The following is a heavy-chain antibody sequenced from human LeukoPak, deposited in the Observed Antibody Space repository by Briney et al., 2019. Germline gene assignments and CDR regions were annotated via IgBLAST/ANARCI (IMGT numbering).Heavy chain of an antibody. J-gene: IGHJ4*02. CDR2: IQFSGTT. Sequence: SETLSLTCVVPGGSISTNNNDWGWIRQPPGKGLEWIGIIQFSGTTYYNPSLRSRVTMSIDTSKKYFSLMLTSVTAADTAVYYCARRPPLGAYSGFHYWGQGTQVAVSS. V-gene: IGHV4-39*02. CDR1: GGSISTNNND. CDR3: ARRPPLGAYSGFHY. D-gene: IGHD3-16*01.